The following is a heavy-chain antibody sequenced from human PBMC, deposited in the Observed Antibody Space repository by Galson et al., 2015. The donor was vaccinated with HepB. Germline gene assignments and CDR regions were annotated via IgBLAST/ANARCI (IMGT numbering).Heavy chain of an antibody. CDR2: TYYRSKWHN. D-gene: IGHD6-6*01. CDR3: ARTRGSSSSEVFHFDY. V-gene: IGHV6-1*01. Sequence: CAISGDSVSSDSATWNWIRQSPSRGLEWLGRTYYRSKWHNDYALSVKSRISINADTSKNQISLQLNSVSPEDTAVYYCARTRGSSSSEVFHFDYWGQGTLVTVSS. J-gene: IGHJ4*02. CDR1: GDSVSSDSAT.